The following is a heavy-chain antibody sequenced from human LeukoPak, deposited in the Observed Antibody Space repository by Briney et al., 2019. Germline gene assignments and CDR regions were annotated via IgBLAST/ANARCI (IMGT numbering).Heavy chain of an antibody. CDR2: ISAYNGNT. J-gene: IGHJ6*02. V-gene: IGHV1-18*01. CDR3: ARATLGTLYYYGMDA. Sequence: ASVKVSCKASGYTFTSYGISWVRQAPGQGLEWMGWISAYNGNTNYAQKLQGRVTMTTDTSTSTAYMELRSLRSDDTAVYYCARATLGTLYYYGMDAWGQGTTVTVSS. D-gene: IGHD2-15*01. CDR1: GYTFTSYG.